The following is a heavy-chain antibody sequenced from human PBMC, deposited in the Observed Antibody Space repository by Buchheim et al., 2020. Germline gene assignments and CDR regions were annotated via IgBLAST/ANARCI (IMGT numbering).Heavy chain of an antibody. V-gene: IGHV1-3*01. CDR2: INVGNGNT. Sequence: QVQLVQSGAEVKKPGASVKVSCKASGYTFTSSAMHWVRQAPGQRLEWMGWINVGNGNTKYSQKFQGRVTITRDTSASTAYMELSSLTSEDTAVYYCARDWDSSRDLEYWGQGTL. J-gene: IGHJ4*02. CDR3: ARDWDSSRDLEY. D-gene: IGHD6-13*01. CDR1: GYTFTSSA.